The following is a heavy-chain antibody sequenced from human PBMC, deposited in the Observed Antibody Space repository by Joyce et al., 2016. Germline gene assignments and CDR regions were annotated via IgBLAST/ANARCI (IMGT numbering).Heavy chain of an antibody. CDR1: GGSISSSSYY. Sequence: QLQLQESGPGLVKPSETLSLTCTVSGGSISSSSYYWGWIRQPPGKGLEWIGSIYYGGSTYYNLSLKSRVTISVDTSKNQFSLKLSSVTAADTAVYYCAIRGWELLNYFDYWGQGTLVTVSS. CDR3: AIRGWELLNYFDY. CDR2: IYYGGST. D-gene: IGHD1-26*01. V-gene: IGHV4-39*01. J-gene: IGHJ4*02.